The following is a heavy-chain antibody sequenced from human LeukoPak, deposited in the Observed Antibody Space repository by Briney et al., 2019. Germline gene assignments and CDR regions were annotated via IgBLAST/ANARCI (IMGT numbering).Heavy chain of an antibody. J-gene: IGHJ4*02. CDR2: VRVNGRST. D-gene: IGHD2-21*01. CDR1: GFTFSTYD. Sequence: GGSLRLSCTASGFTFSTYDMSWVRQAPGKGLEWVSTVRVNGRSTYYADSVKGRFTISRDNSKNTLYLRMNSLRAEDTALYYCAKPGEPSNYYFDYWGQGALVTVSS. CDR3: AKPGEPSNYYFDY. V-gene: IGHV3-23*01.